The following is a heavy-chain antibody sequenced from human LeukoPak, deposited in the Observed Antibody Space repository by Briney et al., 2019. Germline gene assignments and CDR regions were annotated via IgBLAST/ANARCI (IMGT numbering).Heavy chain of an antibody. Sequence: PGGSLRLSCAASGFTVSSNYMSWVRQAPGKGLEWASVIYSGGSTYYADSVKGRFTISRDNSKNTLYLQMNSLRAEDTAVYYCARHPEPGYCSSTSCHESYFDYWGQGTLVTVSS. CDR1: GFTVSSNY. CDR3: ARHPEPGYCSSTSCHESYFDY. J-gene: IGHJ4*02. V-gene: IGHV3-66*04. D-gene: IGHD2-2*01. CDR2: IYSGGST.